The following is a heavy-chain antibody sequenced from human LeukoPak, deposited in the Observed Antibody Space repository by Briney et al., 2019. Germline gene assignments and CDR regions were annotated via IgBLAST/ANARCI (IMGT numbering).Heavy chain of an antibody. J-gene: IGHJ4*02. CDR3: VKSTRPLYYGSGSSDY. D-gene: IGHD3-10*01. CDR2: TYSGGST. V-gene: IGHV3-53*05. CDR1: GFTDSSNY. Sequence: GGSLRLSCAASGFTDSSNYMSWVRQAPGKGLEWVSVTYSGGSTYYADSVRGRFTISRDNSKNTLYLQMSSLRAEDTAVYYCVKSTRPLYYGSGSSDYWGQGTLVTVSS.